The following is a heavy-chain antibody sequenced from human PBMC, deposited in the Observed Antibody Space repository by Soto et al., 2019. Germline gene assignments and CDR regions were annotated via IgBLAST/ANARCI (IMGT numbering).Heavy chain of an antibody. J-gene: IGHJ4*02. CDR2: IYWDDDK. Sequence: QITLNESGPTVVKPAETLTLTCTFSGFSLTTSGVGVGWIRQSPGKAPEWLALIYWDDDKRYSASLKSRLTITKDTYNNQVVLTMASVDPADTATYYCAHRILRTVFGLVTTTAIYFDFWGQGTPVDVSS. CDR1: GFSLTTSGVG. D-gene: IGHD3-3*01. CDR3: AHRILRTVFGLVTTTAIYFDF. V-gene: IGHV2-5*02.